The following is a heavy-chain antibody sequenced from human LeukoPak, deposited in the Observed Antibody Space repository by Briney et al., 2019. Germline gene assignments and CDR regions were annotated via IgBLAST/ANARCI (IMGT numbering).Heavy chain of an antibody. CDR2: INANSGDT. D-gene: IGHD3-10*01. V-gene: IGHV1-2*02. CDR3: ARGLFGGELSRLFDY. J-gene: IGHJ4*02. Sequence: ASVKVSCKASGYTLTAYYMHWVRQAPGQGLEWMGWINANSGDTNYAQKFQGRVTMTRDTSISTVYMELNRLRSDDTAVYYCARGLFGGELSRLFDYWGQGTLVTVSS. CDR1: GYTLTAYY.